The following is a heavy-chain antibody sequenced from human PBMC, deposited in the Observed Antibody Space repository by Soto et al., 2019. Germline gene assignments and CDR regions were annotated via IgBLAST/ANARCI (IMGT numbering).Heavy chain of an antibody. D-gene: IGHD1-20*01. CDR2: INHSGST. CDR1: GGSFSGYY. CDR3: ARGPNDAGITGTFAEYFQH. J-gene: IGHJ1*01. Sequence: SETLSLTCAVYGGSFSGYYWSWIRQPPGKGLEWIGEINHSGSTNYNPSLKSRVTISVDTSKNQFSLKLSSVTAADTAVYYCARGPNDAGITGTFAEYFQHWGQGTLVTVSS. V-gene: IGHV4-34*01.